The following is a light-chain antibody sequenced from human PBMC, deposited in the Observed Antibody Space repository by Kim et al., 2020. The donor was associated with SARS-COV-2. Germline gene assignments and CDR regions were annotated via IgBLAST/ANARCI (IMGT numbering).Light chain of an antibody. CDR3: QQYNIWPPLT. CDR2: GAS. J-gene: IGKJ4*01. CDR1: QSVRDN. Sequence: EIVMTQSPATLSVSPGERVTLSCRASQSVRDNLAWYQQKPGQAPRLLIYGASTRSTGVPARFSGSGSGTDFTLTISSLQSEDFGVYYCQQYNIWPPLTFGGGTKLEI. V-gene: IGKV3-15*01.